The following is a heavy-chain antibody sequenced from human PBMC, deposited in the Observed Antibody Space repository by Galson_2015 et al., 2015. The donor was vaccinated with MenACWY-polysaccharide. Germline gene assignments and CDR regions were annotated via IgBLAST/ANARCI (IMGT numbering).Heavy chain of an antibody. D-gene: IGHD3-22*01. CDR1: GFNFGDYG. Sequence: SLRLSCAASGFNFGDYGMIWIRQAPGKGLEWISLIRSKAYGGTPESAASVKGRFTMSRDDSKRIAHLQMNSLNTEDTAVYYCTRFSGYFQNSRGPFDAFDTWGQGTMATASS. J-gene: IGHJ3*02. V-gene: IGHV3-49*03. CDR3: TRFSGYFQNSRGPFDAFDT. CDR2: IRSKAYGGTP.